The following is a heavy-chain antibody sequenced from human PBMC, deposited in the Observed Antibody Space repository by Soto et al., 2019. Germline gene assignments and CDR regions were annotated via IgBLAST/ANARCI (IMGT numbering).Heavy chain of an antibody. Sequence: QVLLLESGGGLVKPGGSLRLSCATSGFIFSNYYMHWIRQAPGKGLEWISDISGNGGSIQYADSAKGRFTISRDNAKNSLNPQMNSLRAEDTALYFCARDFDADSRTDFDYWGQGTLVTVSS. D-gene: IGHD4-17*01. CDR3: ARDFDADSRTDFDY. CDR1: GFIFSNYY. V-gene: IGHV3-11*01. J-gene: IGHJ4*02. CDR2: ISGNGGSI.